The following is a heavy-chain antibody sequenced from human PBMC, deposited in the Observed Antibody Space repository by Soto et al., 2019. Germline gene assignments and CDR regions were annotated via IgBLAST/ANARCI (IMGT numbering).Heavy chain of an antibody. J-gene: IGHJ6*02. Sequence: PSGCLTLPCAASGVTLSGSAVHWVRQAPGKGLEWVANIKQDGSEKYYVDSVKGRFTISRDNAKNSLYLQMNSLRAEDTAVYYCASRIEYSSWSYYYYGMDVWGQGTTVTVSS. CDR3: ASRIEYSSWSYYYYGMDV. CDR1: GVTLSGSA. D-gene: IGHD6-6*01. V-gene: IGHV3-7*01. CDR2: IKQDGSEK.